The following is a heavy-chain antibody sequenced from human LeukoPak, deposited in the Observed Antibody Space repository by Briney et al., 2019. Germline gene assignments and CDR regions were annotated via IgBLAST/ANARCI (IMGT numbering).Heavy chain of an antibody. V-gene: IGHV1-69*13. CDR3: ARDYCSSTSCYKFRVYSWFDP. J-gene: IGHJ5*02. D-gene: IGHD2-2*02. CDR2: IIPIFGTA. Sequence: SVKVSCKASGGTFSSYAISWVRQAPGQGLEWMGGIIPIFGTANYAQKFQGRVTITADESTSTAYMELSSLRSEDTAVYYCARDYCSSTSCYKFRVYSWFDPWGQGTLVTVSS. CDR1: GGTFSSYA.